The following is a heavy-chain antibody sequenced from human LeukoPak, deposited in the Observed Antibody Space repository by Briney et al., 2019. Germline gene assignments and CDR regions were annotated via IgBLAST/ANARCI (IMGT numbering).Heavy chain of an antibody. CDR1: GYTFTSYG. Sequence: ASVKVSCKASGYTFTSYGISWVRQAPGQGLEWMGWISAYNGNTNYAQKLQGRVTMTTDTSTSTAYMELRSLRSDDTAVYYCARDKYHSGIAVAGYYHYYGMDVWGQGTTVTVSS. CDR3: ARDKYHSGIAVAGYYHYYGMDV. V-gene: IGHV1-18*01. CDR2: ISAYNGNT. D-gene: IGHD6-19*01. J-gene: IGHJ6*02.